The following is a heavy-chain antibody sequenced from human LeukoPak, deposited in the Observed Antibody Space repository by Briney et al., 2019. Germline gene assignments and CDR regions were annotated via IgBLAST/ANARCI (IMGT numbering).Heavy chain of an antibody. CDR3: AREQGAGMSGHLGGLFASYYTYYYMDV. J-gene: IGHJ6*03. Sequence: ASVKVFCKASGYTFTMYYIHWVRQAPGQGLEWMGMINPSDGATTYAQRFQGRVTMTRDMSTNTVYMDQRSLRSEDTAVYFCAREQGAGMSGHLGGLFASYYTYYYMDVWGRGTAVTVSS. D-gene: IGHD3-16*01. CDR2: INPSDGAT. V-gene: IGHV1-46*01. CDR1: GYTFTMYY.